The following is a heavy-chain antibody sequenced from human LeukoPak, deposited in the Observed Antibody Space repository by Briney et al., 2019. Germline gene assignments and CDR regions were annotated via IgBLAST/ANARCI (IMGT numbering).Heavy chain of an antibody. CDR2: TSYDGSNK. CDR3: AKGRVGANGYYYYGMDV. V-gene: IGHV3-30*18. J-gene: IGHJ6*02. Sequence: GGSLRLSCAATGFTFSSFSMHWVRQAPGKGLEWVAVTSYDGSNKYYADSVKGRFTISRDNSKNTLYLRMNSLRTEDTAVYYCAKGRVGANGYYYYGMDVWGQGTTVTVSS. D-gene: IGHD1-26*01. CDR1: GFTFSSFS.